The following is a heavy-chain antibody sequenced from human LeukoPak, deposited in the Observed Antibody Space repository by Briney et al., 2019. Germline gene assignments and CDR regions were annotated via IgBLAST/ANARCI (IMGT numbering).Heavy chain of an antibody. D-gene: IGHD1-26*01. CDR2: ISYDGSNK. Sequence: PGGSLRLSCAASRFTFSSYAMHWVRQAPGKGLEWVAVISYDGSNKYYADSVKGRFTISRDNSKNTLYLQMNSLRAEDTAVYYCARPVGGYYEYWGQGTLVTVSS. J-gene: IGHJ4*02. CDR1: RFTFSSYA. V-gene: IGHV3-30-3*01. CDR3: ARPVGGYYEY.